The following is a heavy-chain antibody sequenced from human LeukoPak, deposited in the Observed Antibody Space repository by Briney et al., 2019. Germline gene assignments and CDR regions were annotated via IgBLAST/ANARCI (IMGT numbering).Heavy chain of an antibody. CDR2: ISFSSNYI. CDR1: GFTFSSYS. Sequence: GGSLRLSCAASGFTFSSYSMSWVRQAPGKGLEWVSSISFSSNYIYYADSLRGRFTISRDNAKNSLYLQMNSLRVEDTAVYYCARVTYGAQAFDIWGQGTMVTVSS. J-gene: IGHJ3*02. CDR3: ARVTYGAQAFDI. D-gene: IGHD1-20*01. V-gene: IGHV3-21*01.